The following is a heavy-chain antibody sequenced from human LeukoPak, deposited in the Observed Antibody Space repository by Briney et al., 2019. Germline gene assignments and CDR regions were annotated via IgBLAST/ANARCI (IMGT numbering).Heavy chain of an antibody. Sequence: PGGSLRLSCAASGFTFSSYAMHWVRQAPGKGLEWISGISGSGASTYYADSVTGRFTISRDNSRNTLYLQMNSLRGDDTAVYYCAKDVGKWESLHFFDYWGQGTLVTVSS. CDR1: GFTFSSYA. CDR2: ISGSGAST. J-gene: IGHJ4*02. CDR3: AKDVGKWESLHFFDY. D-gene: IGHD1-26*01. V-gene: IGHV3-23*01.